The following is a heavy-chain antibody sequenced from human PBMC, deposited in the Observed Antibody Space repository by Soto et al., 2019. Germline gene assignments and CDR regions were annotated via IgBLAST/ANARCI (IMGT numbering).Heavy chain of an antibody. V-gene: IGHV3-23*01. J-gene: IGHJ1*01. CDR3: VNVVVPAALPAEYFQH. D-gene: IGHD2-2*01. CDR2: ISGTGGTT. Sequence: GGSLRLSCAASGFTFSSYAMSWVRQAPGKGLEWVSAISGTGGTTYYADSVKGRFTISRDNSRNTLHLQMNSLRAEDTAIYYCVNVVVPAALPAEYFQHWGQGTLVTVSS. CDR1: GFTFSSYA.